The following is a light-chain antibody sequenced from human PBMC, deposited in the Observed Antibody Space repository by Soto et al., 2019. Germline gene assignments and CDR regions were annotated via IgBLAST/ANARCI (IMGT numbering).Light chain of an antibody. J-gene: IGKJ1*01. CDR3: QQTYCTPRT. V-gene: IGKV1-39*01. Sequence: DIQMTQSPSSLSASVGDRVTITCRASQSISSYLNWYQQKPGKAPNLLIYAASSLQSGVSSRFSGSGSGTDFTLTISSLQPEDCGIYYCQQTYCTPRTFGQGTKVQIK. CDR2: AAS. CDR1: QSISSY.